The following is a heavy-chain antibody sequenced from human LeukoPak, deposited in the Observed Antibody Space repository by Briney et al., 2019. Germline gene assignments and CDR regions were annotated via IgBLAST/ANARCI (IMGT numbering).Heavy chain of an antibody. D-gene: IGHD5-24*01. CDR3: ARSHVEIAFDI. Sequence: SQTLSLTCTVSGGSISSGDYYWSWIRQPPGKGLEWIGYIYYSGSTYYNPSLKSRVTISVDTSKNQFSLQLSSVTAADTVVYYCARSHVEIAFDIWGQGTMVTVSS. CDR1: GGSISSGDYY. J-gene: IGHJ3*02. V-gene: IGHV4-30-4*08. CDR2: IYYSGST.